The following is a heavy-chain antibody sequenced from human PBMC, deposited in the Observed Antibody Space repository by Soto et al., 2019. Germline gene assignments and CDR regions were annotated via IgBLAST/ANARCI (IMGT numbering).Heavy chain of an antibody. J-gene: IGHJ5*02. CDR2: IYYSGST. CDR3: ARGLDDILTGYSLWFDP. V-gene: IGHV4-59*01. D-gene: IGHD3-9*01. Sequence: PSETLSLTCTVSGGSISSYYWSWIRQPPGKGLEWIGYIYYSGSTNYNPSLKSRVTISVDTSKNQFSLKLSSVTAADTAVYYCARGLDDILTGYSLWFDPWGTGTLVTVSS. CDR1: GGSISSYY.